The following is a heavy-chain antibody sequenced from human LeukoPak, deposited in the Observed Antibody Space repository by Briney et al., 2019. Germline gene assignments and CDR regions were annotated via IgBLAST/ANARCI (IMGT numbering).Heavy chain of an antibody. D-gene: IGHD1-7*01. J-gene: IGHJ3*02. CDR3: ARDQTGTIGFDI. V-gene: IGHV3-21*01. CDR1: GFTFSIYN. Sequence: GGSLRLSCAASGFTFSIYNMNWVRQAPGKGLEWVSSISSSSSYIYYADSVKGRFAISRDNAKNSLYLQMNSLRAKDTAVYYCARDQTGTIGFDIWGLGTMVTVSS. CDR2: ISSSSSYI.